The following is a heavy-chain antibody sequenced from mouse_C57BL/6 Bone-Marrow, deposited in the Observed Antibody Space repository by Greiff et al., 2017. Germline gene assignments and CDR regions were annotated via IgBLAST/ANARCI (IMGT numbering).Heavy chain of an antibody. CDR3: AIGGFITTVVATDY. CDR1: GYTFTSYW. CDR2: IHPSDSDT. V-gene: IGHV1-74*01. D-gene: IGHD1-1*01. Sequence: QVQLQQPGAELVKPGASVKVSCKASGYTFTSYWMHWVKQRPGQGLEWIGRIHPSDSDTNYNQKFKGKATLTVEKSSSTAYMQLSSLTSEDAAVYYCAIGGFITTVVATDYWGQGTTLTVSS. J-gene: IGHJ2*01.